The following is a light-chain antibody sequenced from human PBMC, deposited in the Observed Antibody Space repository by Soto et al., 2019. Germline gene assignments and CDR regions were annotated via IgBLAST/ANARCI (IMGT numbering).Light chain of an antibody. V-gene: IGLV4-69*02. J-gene: IGLJ2*01. CDR1: SGHSSYA. CDR2: LNSDGSH. Sequence: QAVLTQSPSASASLGASVRLTCTLSSGHSSYAIAWHQQPPEKGPRYLMKLNSDGSHSKGDGIPDRFSGSSSGAERYLTISSLQSEDEADYYCQTWGTGPVVFGGGTQLTVL. CDR3: QTWGTGPVV.